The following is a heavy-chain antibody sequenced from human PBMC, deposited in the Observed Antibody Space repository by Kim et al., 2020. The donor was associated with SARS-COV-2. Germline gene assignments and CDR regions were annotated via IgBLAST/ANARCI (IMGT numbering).Heavy chain of an antibody. Sequence: ASVKVSCKASGYTFASYGISWVRQAPGQGLEWMGWISPYNGNTNYAQKLQGRVTMTTDTSTSTAYMELRSLRSDDTAGYYCARELLRNVWVRYFDPRMHVWGEGTPVTVSA. D-gene: IGHD3-9*01. CDR1: GYTFASYG. J-gene: IGHJ6*04. CDR2: ISPYNGNT. V-gene: IGHV1-18*01. CDR3: ARELLRNVWVRYFDPRMHV.